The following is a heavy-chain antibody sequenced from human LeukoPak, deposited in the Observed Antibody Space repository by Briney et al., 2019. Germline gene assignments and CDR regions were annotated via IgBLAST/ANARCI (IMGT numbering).Heavy chain of an antibody. CDR3: AKADSARGVTLKSTIDY. CDR2: ISGNGGST. Sequence: GGSLRLSCAASGFTFSSYAMSWVRQARGKGLEWVSVISGNGGSTYYADSVKGRFTISRDNSKNTLYLQMDSLRGEDTAVYYCAKADSARGVTLKSTIDYWGQGTLVTVSS. CDR1: GFTFSSYA. V-gene: IGHV3-23*01. J-gene: IGHJ4*02. D-gene: IGHD2-21*02.